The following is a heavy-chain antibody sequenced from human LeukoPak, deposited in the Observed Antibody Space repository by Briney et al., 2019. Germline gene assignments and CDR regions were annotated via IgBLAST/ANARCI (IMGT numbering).Heavy chain of an antibody. J-gene: IGHJ6*02. D-gene: IGHD3-10*01. Sequence: GGSLRLSCAASGFTFSKYSMNWVRQAPGKGLEWVAVIWYDGSNKYYADSVKGRFTISRDNSKNTLYLQMNSLRAEDTAVYYCARGHPRVTMVRGVIDYYGMDVWGQGTTVTVSS. V-gene: IGHV3-33*08. CDR3: ARGHPRVTMVRGVIDYYGMDV. CDR1: GFTFSKYS. CDR2: IWYDGSNK.